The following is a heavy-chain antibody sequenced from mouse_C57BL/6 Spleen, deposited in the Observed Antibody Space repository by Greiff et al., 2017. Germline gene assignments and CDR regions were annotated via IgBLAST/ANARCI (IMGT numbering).Heavy chain of an antibody. CDR2: INPSTGGT. J-gene: IGHJ1*03. D-gene: IGHD3-3*01. Sequence: VQLKESGPELVKPGASVKISCKASGYSFTGYYMNWVKQSPEKSLEWIGEINPSTGGTTYNQKFKAKATLTVDKSSSTAYMQLKSLTSEDSAVYYCARGWDWYFDVWGTGTTVTVSS. CDR1: GYSFTGYY. CDR3: ARGWDWYFDV. V-gene: IGHV1-42*01.